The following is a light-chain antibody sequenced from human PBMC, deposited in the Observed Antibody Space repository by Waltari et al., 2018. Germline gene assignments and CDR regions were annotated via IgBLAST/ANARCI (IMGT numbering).Light chain of an antibody. CDR1: QSVLSSSNSKTY. V-gene: IGKV4-1*01. Sequence: DIVMTQSPDSLAVSLGERATINCKSSQSVLSSSNSKTYLAWYQQKPGQPPKLLINWASTRGSGVPDRFSGGGAGTDFTLTISSLQAEDVAVYYCHHYYIPPLTFGQGTRLEIK. J-gene: IGKJ5*01. CDR3: HHYYIPPLT. CDR2: WAS.